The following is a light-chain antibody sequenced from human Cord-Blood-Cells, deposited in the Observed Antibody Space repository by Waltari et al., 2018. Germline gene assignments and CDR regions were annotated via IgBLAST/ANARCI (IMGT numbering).Light chain of an antibody. CDR1: QSISSW. CDR2: KAS. CDR3: QQYNSYSSLT. V-gene: IGKV1-5*03. J-gene: IGKJ4*01. Sequence: DIQMTQSPSTLSASVGDRVTITCRASQSISSWLAWYQQKPGKAPKLLIYKASSLESGVPSRFSGSGSGTEFTLTISSLQPDDFATYYCQQYNSYSSLTFGGGTNVEIK.